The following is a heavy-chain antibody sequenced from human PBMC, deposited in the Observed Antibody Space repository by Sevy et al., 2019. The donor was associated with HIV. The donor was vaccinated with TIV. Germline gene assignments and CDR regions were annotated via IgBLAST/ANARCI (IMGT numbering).Heavy chain of an antibody. CDR1: GFTFSNAW. J-gene: IGHJ3*02. D-gene: IGHD4-4*01. CDR3: TTPFRMNTVTTENAFDI. CDR2: IKSKTDGGTT. Sequence: GGSLRLSCAASGFTFSNAWMSWVRQAPGKGLEWVGRIKSKTDGGTTDYAAPVKGRFTISRDDSKNTLYLQMNSLKTEETAVYYCTTPFRMNTVTTENAFDIWGQGTMVTVSS. V-gene: IGHV3-15*01.